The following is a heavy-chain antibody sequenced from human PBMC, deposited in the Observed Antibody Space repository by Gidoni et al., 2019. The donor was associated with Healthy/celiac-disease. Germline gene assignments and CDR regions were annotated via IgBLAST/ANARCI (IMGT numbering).Heavy chain of an antibody. CDR3: ARASDY. CDR1: GFTFSSYS. J-gene: IGHJ4*02. CDR2: ISSSSSTI. Sequence: EVQLVESGGGWVQHGGSLTLSCAASGFTFSSYSMNWVRQAPGKGLEWVSYISSSSSTIYYADSVKGRFTISRDNAKNSLYLQMNSLRAEDTAVYYCARASDYWGQGTLVTASS. V-gene: IGHV3-48*01.